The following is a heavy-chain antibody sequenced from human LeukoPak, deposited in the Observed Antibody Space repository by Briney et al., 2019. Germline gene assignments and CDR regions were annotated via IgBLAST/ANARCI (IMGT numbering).Heavy chain of an antibody. D-gene: IGHD3-22*01. Sequence: SETLSLTCTVSGGSISSYYWSWIRQPPGKGLERIGYIYYSGNTIYNPSLKSRVTISIDTSKNQFSLKLSSVTTADTAVYYCAGEDYFDTSGYASWRFDIWGQGTMVTVSS. V-gene: IGHV4-59*01. CDR3: AGEDYFDTSGYASWRFDI. J-gene: IGHJ3*02. CDR1: GGSISSYY. CDR2: IYYSGNT.